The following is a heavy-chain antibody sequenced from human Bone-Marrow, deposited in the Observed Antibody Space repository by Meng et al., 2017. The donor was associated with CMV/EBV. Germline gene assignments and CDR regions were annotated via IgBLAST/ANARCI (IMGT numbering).Heavy chain of an antibody. D-gene: IGHD3-3*01. CDR1: GFTFSTYW. CDR2: IKQDGSEK. V-gene: IGHV3-7*01. J-gene: IGHJ5*02. Sequence: SCAASGFTFSTYWMNWVRQAPGRGPEWVANIKQDGSEKYYVGSVKGRFTISRDNAKNSLYLQMNSLRDDDTAIYYCARTPPFYDFWSGQGGWFDPWGQGTVVTVSS. CDR3: ARTPPFYDFWSGQGGWFDP.